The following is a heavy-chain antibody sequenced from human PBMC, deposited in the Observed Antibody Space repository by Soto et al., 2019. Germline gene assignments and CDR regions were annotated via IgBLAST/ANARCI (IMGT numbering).Heavy chain of an antibody. CDR3: ASSRFRVVSDAFDI. CDR1: GGTFSSYA. V-gene: IGHV1-69*13. Sequence: VKVSCKASGGTFSSYAISWVRQAPGQGLEWMGGIIPIFGTANYAQKFQGRVTITADESTSTAYMELSSLRSEDTAVYYCASSRFRVVSDAFDIWGQGTMVTVSS. D-gene: IGHD3-22*01. J-gene: IGHJ3*02. CDR2: IIPIFGTA.